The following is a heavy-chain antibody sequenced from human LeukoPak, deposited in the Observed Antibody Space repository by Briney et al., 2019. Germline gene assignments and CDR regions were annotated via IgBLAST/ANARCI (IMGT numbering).Heavy chain of an antibody. D-gene: IGHD2-15*01. CDR3: ARGRGTSGSNRDFYYYYYMDV. Sequence: ASVKVSCKASGYTFTSYHMHWVRQAPGQGLEWMGIINPSGGTTNYAQKFQGRVTMTRDTSISTAYMELSSLRHDDLAVYYCARGRGTSGSNRDFYYYYYMDVWGKGTTVTVSS. CDR1: GYTFTSYH. CDR2: INPSGGTT. V-gene: IGHV1-46*01. J-gene: IGHJ6*03.